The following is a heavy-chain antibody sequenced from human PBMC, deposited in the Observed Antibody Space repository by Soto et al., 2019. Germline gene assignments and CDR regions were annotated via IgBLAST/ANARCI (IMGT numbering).Heavy chain of an antibody. CDR1: GFTFSSYA. Sequence: EVQLLESGGGLVQPGGSLRLSCAASGFTFSSYAMSWVRQAPGKGLEWVSAISGSGGSTYYADSVKGRFTISRDNSKNTLYLQMNSLRAEDTAAYYCAKVRGGSSGWYYFDYWGQGTLVTVSS. D-gene: IGHD6-19*01. V-gene: IGHV3-23*01. CDR2: ISGSGGST. J-gene: IGHJ4*02. CDR3: AKVRGGSSGWYYFDY.